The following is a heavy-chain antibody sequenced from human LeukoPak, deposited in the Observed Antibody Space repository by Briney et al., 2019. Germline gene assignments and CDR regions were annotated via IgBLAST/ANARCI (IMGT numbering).Heavy chain of an antibody. CDR2: IYYSGST. V-gene: IGHV4-59*01. Sequence: PETLSLTCTVSGGSISSYYWSWIRQPPGKGLEWIGYIYYSGSTNYNPSLKSRVTISVDTSKNQFSLKLSSVTAADTAVYYCARKRAYYYYMDVWGKGTTVTVSS. J-gene: IGHJ6*03. CDR1: GGSISSYY. CDR3: ARKRAYYYYMDV.